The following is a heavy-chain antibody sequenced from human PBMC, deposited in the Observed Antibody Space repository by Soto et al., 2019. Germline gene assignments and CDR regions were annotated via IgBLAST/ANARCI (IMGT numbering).Heavy chain of an antibody. J-gene: IGHJ4*02. D-gene: IGHD6-19*01. CDR2: ISDDGSNT. V-gene: IGHV3-30*04. Sequence: QVQLVESGGGVVQPGRSLRLSCAASGFTFVHYAMHWVRQTPGKGLEWVAVISDDGSNTNYADSVKGRFTIFRDNSKNTLCLQMNSLRAEDTAVYYCARDWGAVAGYDYWGQGILVTVSS. CDR3: ARDWGAVAGYDY. CDR1: GFTFVHYA.